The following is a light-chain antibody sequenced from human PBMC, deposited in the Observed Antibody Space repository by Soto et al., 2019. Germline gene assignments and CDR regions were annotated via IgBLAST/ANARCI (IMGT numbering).Light chain of an antibody. CDR2: EVS. CDR3: SSFTTTSTLV. Sequence: QSALTQPASVSGSPGQSITISCTGTSSDIGVYNYVSWYQQHPGKAPKLVIYEVSNRPSGVSDRFSGSKSDNTASLTISGLQAEDEANYYCSSFTTTSTLVFGAGTKLTVL. V-gene: IGLV2-14*01. J-gene: IGLJ1*01. CDR1: SSDIGVYNY.